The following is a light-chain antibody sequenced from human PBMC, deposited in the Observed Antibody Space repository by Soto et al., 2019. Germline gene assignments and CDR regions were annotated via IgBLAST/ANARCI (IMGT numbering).Light chain of an antibody. CDR3: QQYNNWPPWT. Sequence: ENVLTQSLATLSLYPGERATLSCRASQSVSSYLAWYQQKPGQAPSLLIYDASNRATGIPARFSGSGSGTDFTLTISSLEPEDFAVYYCQQYNNWPPWTFGHGGMV. CDR2: DAS. V-gene: IGKV3-11*01. CDR1: QSVSSY. J-gene: IGKJ1*01.